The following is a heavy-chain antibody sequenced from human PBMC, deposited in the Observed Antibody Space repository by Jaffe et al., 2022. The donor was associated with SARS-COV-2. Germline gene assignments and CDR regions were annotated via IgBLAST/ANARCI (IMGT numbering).Heavy chain of an antibody. Sequence: EVQLVESGGGLVQPGRSLRLSCAASGFTFDDYAMHWVRQAPGKGLEWVSGISWNSGSIGYADSVKGRFTISRDNAKNSLYLQMNSLRAEDTALYYCAKDMSGSYPGNYYGMDVWGQGTTVTVSS. D-gene: IGHD1-26*01. CDR1: GFTFDDYA. CDR3: AKDMSGSYPGNYYGMDV. CDR2: ISWNSGSI. V-gene: IGHV3-9*01. J-gene: IGHJ6*02.